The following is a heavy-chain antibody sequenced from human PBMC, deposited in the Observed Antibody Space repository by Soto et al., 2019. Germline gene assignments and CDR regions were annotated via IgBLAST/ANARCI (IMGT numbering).Heavy chain of an antibody. V-gene: IGHV1-69*12. CDR2: IIPLFGTA. Sequence: QVQLVQSGAEVKKPGSSVKVSCKASGGTFSSYAISWVRQAPGQGLEWMGGIIPLFGTANYAQKFQGRVTXXAXQXXSTAYMQLSGLRSEDTAVYYCARAPSTWPTPPFDYWGQGTLVTVSS. D-gene: IGHD5-12*01. CDR3: ARAPSTWPTPPFDY. J-gene: IGHJ4*02. CDR1: GGTFSSYA.